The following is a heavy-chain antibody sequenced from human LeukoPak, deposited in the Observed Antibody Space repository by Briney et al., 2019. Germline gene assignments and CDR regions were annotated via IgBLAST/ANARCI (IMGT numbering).Heavy chain of an antibody. Sequence: SQTLSLTCTVSGGSISSGSYYWSWIRQPAGKGLEWIGRIYTSGSTNYNPSLKSRVTISVDTSKNQFSLKLSSVTAADTAVYYCARDLGYSYGYLDYFDYWGQGTLVTVSS. V-gene: IGHV4-61*02. CDR1: GGSISSGSYY. CDR3: ARDLGYSYGYLDYFDY. J-gene: IGHJ4*02. D-gene: IGHD5-18*01. CDR2: IYTSGST.